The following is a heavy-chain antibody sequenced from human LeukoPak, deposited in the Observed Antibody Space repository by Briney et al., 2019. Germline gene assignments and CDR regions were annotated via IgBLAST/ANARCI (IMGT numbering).Heavy chain of an antibody. CDR3: TRDRQGPKLYEMHV. J-gene: IGHJ6*02. CDR2: IRQDGSAK. Sequence: GGSLRLSCAASGFTFSTYWMSWVRQAPGKGLEWVANIRQDGSAKYYLDSVKGRFTISRDNAKNSLYLQRNSLRAEDTAVYSCTRDRQGPKLYEMHVWGQGTTVTVSS. CDR1: GFTFSTYW. D-gene: IGHD3-10*01. V-gene: IGHV3-7*01.